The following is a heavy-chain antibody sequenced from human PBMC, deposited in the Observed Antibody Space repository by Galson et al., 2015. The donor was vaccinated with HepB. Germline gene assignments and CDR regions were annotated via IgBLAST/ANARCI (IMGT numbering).Heavy chain of an antibody. CDR2: IYPGDSDT. V-gene: IGHV5-51*01. D-gene: IGHD4-11*01. Sequence: QSGAEVTKPGESLKISCKGSGYSFTSYWIGWVRQMPGKGLEWMGIIYPGDSDTRYSPSFQGQVTISADKSISTAYLQWSSLKASDTAMYYCARHEVTTSPENNMDYGMDVWGQGTTVTVSS. CDR1: GYSFTSYW. J-gene: IGHJ6*02. CDR3: ARHEVTTSPENNMDYGMDV.